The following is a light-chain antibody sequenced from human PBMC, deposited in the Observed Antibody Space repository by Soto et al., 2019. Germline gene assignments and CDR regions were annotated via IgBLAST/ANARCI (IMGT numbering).Light chain of an antibody. Sequence: EIVLTQSPATLSLSPGERATLSCRTSQSVSGFLVWYQQKPGQAPRLLINDTSNRATGIPARFSGSGSGTDFTLTISSLEPEDFAVYYCQQRYKWPPLTFGGGTKVEIK. V-gene: IGKV3-11*01. CDR3: QQRYKWPPLT. J-gene: IGKJ4*01. CDR2: DTS. CDR1: QSVSGF.